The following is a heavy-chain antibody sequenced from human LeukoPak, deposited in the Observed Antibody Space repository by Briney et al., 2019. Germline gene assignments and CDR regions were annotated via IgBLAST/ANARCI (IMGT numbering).Heavy chain of an antibody. J-gene: IGHJ4*02. CDR3: ARDRGYSYGPAFDY. D-gene: IGHD5-18*01. CDR2: IWYDGSNK. Sequence: GRSVRLSCGASGFTFSSFRMQGVREAPGKGLEGVAVIWYDGSNKYYADSVKGRFTISRDNSKNTLYLQMNSLRAEDTAVYYCARDRGYSYGPAFDYWGQGTLVNVSS. CDR1: GFTFSSFR. V-gene: IGHV3-33*01.